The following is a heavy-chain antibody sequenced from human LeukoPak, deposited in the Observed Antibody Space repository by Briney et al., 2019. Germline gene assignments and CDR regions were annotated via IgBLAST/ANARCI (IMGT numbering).Heavy chain of an antibody. CDR3: ARDVFLGAVAGRRADY. D-gene: IGHD6-19*01. CDR1: GDSISSYY. Sequence: SETLSLTCSVSGDSISSYYWSWIRQPAGKGLEWIGRIYITWGTDYNPSLKSRVTMSVDTSKNQFSLKLSSVTAADTAVYYCARDVFLGAVAGRRADYWGQGTLVTVSS. J-gene: IGHJ4*02. CDR2: IYITWGT. V-gene: IGHV4-4*07.